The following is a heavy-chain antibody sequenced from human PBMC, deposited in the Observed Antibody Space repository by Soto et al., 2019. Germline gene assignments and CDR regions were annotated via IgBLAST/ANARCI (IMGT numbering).Heavy chain of an antibody. CDR2: ISPYNGNT. D-gene: IGHD3-3*01. Sequence: QVQLVQSGAEVKRPGASVKVSCKAFGYTFRNYGITWVRQAPGQGLEWMAWISPYNGNTNYAQDLQGRVTMTTDTSTSTAYMELRSLTSEDTAMYYCARDLVSGSDFWRAYNGGYFDYWGQGTLVTVSP. CDR3: ARDLVSGSDFWRAYNGGYFDY. CDR1: GYTFRNYG. J-gene: IGHJ4*02. V-gene: IGHV1-18*01.